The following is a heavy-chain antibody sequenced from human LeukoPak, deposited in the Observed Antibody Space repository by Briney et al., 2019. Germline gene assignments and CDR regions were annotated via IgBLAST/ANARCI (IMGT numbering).Heavy chain of an antibody. V-gene: IGHV3-33*01. CDR3: ARGTAYSYYNMDV. CDR2: IWYDGSKK. J-gene: IGHJ6*02. CDR1: GFSFSSYG. Sequence: GGSLRLSCAASGFSFSSYGMHWVRQAPGKGLEWVAVIWYDGSKKYYADSVKGRFTISRDNSKNTLYLQMNSLRAEDTALYYCARGTAYSYYNMDVWGQGTTVTVSS.